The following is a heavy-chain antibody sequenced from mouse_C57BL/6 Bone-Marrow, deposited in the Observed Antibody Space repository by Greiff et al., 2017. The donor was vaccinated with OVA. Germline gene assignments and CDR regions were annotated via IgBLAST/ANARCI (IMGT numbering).Heavy chain of an antibody. D-gene: IGHD2-4*01. CDR2: ISSGGDYI. CDR1: GFTFSSYA. V-gene: IGHV5-9-1*02. Sequence: EVHLVESGEGLVKPGGSLKLSCAASGFTFSSYAMSWVRQTPEQRLEWVAYISSGGDYIYYADTVKGRFTISRDNSRNTLYLQMSSLKSEDTAMYYCTRGYDYYKDWGPGTLVTVSA. J-gene: IGHJ3*01. CDR3: TRGYDYYKD.